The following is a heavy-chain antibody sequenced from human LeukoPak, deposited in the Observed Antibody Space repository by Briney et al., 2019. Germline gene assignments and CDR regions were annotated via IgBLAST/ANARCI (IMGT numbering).Heavy chain of an antibody. D-gene: IGHD2-21*02. CDR2: ISRNGSST. Sequence: GGSLRLSCAASGFTFGSFAMQWLRPAQGQGLEYVSAISRNGSSTYYANSVKGRFTISRDNSKNTLFLQMGSLRAEDMSVYYCARVCDTDAFDIWGQGTMVTVSS. CDR1: GFTFGSFA. CDR3: ARVCDTDAFDI. V-gene: IGHV3-64*01. J-gene: IGHJ3*02.